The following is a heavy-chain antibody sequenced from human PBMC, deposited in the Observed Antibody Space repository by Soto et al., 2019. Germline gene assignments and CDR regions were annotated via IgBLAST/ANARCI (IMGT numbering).Heavy chain of an antibody. V-gene: IGHV1-8*01. CDR3: ARDKGDSSSAYYFDY. CDR1: GYTFTSYD. Sequence: GASVKVSCKASGYTFTSYDINWVRQATGQGLEWMGWMNPNSGNTGYAQKFQGRVTMTRNTSISTAYMELSRLRSDDTAVYYCARDKGDSSSAYYFDYWGQGTLVTVSS. D-gene: IGHD6-6*01. CDR2: MNPNSGNT. J-gene: IGHJ4*02.